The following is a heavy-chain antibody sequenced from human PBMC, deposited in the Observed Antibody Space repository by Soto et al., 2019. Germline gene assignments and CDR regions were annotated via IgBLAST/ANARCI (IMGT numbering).Heavy chain of an antibody. CDR2: ISSSGATT. CDR3: ANSWELKPPFDC. Sequence: GGSLRLSCAASGLIFNNNAMTWVRQAPGQGLEWVATISSSGATTYYADSVKGRFTISRDNSKDTLYFLMSSLRVGDTAVYFCANSWELKPPFDCRGQGALVTVSS. D-gene: IGHD1-26*01. V-gene: IGHV3-23*01. J-gene: IGHJ4*02. CDR1: GLIFNNNA.